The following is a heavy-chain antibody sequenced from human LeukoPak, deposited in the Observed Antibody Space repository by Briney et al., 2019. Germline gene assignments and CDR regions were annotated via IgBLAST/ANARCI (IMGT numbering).Heavy chain of an antibody. J-gene: IGHJ4*02. CDR3: ARAPLGYCSGGSCYDLDY. Sequence: PGGSLRLSCAASGFTFSSYSMNWVRQAPGKGLEWVSSISSSSSYIYYADSVKGRFTISRDNAKNSLYLQVNSLRAEDTAVYYCARAPLGYCSGGSCYDLDYWGQGTLVTVSS. D-gene: IGHD2-15*01. CDR1: GFTFSSYS. V-gene: IGHV3-21*01. CDR2: ISSSSSYI.